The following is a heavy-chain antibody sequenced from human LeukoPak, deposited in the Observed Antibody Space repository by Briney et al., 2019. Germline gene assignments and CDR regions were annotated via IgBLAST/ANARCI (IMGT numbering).Heavy chain of an antibody. D-gene: IGHD5-24*01. Sequence: SVKVSCKASGGSFSSYAFSWLRQAPGQGLEWMGRIIPILGIANYAQKFQGRVTITADKSTSTAYMELSSLRSEDTAVYYCARGDGYANGFDYWGQGTLVTVSS. CDR2: IIPILGIA. V-gene: IGHV1-69*04. CDR3: ARGDGYANGFDY. CDR1: GGSFSSYA. J-gene: IGHJ4*02.